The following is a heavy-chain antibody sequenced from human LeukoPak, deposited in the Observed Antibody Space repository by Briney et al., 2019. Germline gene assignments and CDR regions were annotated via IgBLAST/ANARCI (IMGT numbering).Heavy chain of an antibody. J-gene: IGHJ6*02. CDR2: IIPIFGTA. Sequence: SVKVSCKASGGTFSSYAISWVRQAPGQGLEWMGGIIPIFGTANYAQKFQGRVTITADESTSTAYMELSSLRPEDTAVYYCARVMDPSYYYYYGMDVWGQGTTVTVSS. D-gene: IGHD3-10*01. V-gene: IGHV1-69*13. CDR3: ARVMDPSYYYYYGMDV. CDR1: GGTFSSYA.